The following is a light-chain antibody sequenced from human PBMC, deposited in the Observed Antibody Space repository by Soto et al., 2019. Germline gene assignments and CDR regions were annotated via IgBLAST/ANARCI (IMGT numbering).Light chain of an antibody. V-gene: IGKV3-15*01. CDR1: QSVSSK. J-gene: IGKJ5*01. CDR2: GAF. CDR3: HQYNMWPHT. Sequence: EIVMTQSPATLSVSPGERVTLSCRASQSVSSKLAWFQQKPGQAPRLLIYGAFTRATGIPTRFSGSGSETEFTLTISSLQSEDFAVYYCHQYNMWPHTFGQGTRLEI.